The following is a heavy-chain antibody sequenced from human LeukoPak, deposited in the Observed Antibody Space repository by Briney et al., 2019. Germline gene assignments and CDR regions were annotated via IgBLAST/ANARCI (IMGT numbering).Heavy chain of an antibody. CDR2: INPNSGSS. D-gene: IGHD2-2*01. CDR3: ARLVGCGSTNCYSPDNWFDP. V-gene: IGHV1-8*01. CDR1: GCPFNSYY. Sequence: ASVKVSCKASGCPFNSYYINWVRQATGHGLEWMGWINPNSGSSDSAQKFQGRVTMTADTSISTAYMELSNLRSEDTAVYYCARLVGCGSTNCYSPDNWFDPWGQGTLVTVSS. J-gene: IGHJ5*02.